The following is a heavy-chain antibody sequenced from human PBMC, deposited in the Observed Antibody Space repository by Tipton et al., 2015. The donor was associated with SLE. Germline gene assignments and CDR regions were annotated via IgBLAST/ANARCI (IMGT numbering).Heavy chain of an antibody. CDR3: ARDLGAYSSSSFDY. CDR1: GFTFSSYS. Sequence: SLRLSCAASGFTFSSYSMNWVRQAPGKGLEWVSYISSSSSTIYYADSVKGRFTISRDNAKNSLYLQMNSLRAEDTAVYYCARDLGAYSSSSFDYWGQGTLVTVSS. D-gene: IGHD6-6*01. V-gene: IGHV3-48*01. CDR2: ISSSSSTI. J-gene: IGHJ4*02.